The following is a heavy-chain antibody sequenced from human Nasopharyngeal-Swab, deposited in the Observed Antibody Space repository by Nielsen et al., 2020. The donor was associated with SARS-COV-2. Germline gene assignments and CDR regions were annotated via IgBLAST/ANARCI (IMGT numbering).Heavy chain of an antibody. CDR1: GGSISSSSYY. V-gene: IGHV4-39*01. D-gene: IGHD3-3*01. CDR3: ASCRTSITIFGVVIRNGMDV. CDR2: IYYSGST. Sequence: SETLSLTCTVSGGSISSSSYYWGWIRQPPGKGLEWIGSIYYSGSTYYNPSLKSRVTISVDTSKNQFSLKLSSVTAADTAVYYCASCRTSITIFGVVIRNGMDVWGQGTTVTVS. J-gene: IGHJ6*02.